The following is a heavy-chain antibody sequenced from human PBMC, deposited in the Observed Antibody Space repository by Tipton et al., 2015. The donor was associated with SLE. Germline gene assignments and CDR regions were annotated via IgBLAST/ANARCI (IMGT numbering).Heavy chain of an antibody. D-gene: IGHD5-24*01. Sequence: SLRLSCAASGFTFSSYEMNWVRQAPGKGLECVSYITRSGSIYYADSVKGRFTISRDNSQNTLYLQMNSLRAEDAALYYCVRDRGDGYNQIDCWGQGTLVTVSS. CDR2: ITRSGSI. V-gene: IGHV3-48*03. J-gene: IGHJ4*02. CDR3: VRDRGDGYNQIDC. CDR1: GFTFSSYE.